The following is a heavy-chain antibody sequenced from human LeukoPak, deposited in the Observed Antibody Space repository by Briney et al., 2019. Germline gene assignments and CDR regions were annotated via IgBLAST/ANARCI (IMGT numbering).Heavy chain of an antibody. J-gene: IGHJ6*02. CDR2: ISNDGSRK. Sequence: GGSLRPSCAPSEFTFSRHGMHWVRQAPGKGLGWVAIISNDGSRKYYAHSVEGRFTISRDNSKNTLYLQMNSLRAEDTAVYYCAKGLDIVVPYYAMDVWGQGTTVTVSS. V-gene: IGHV3-30*18. CDR1: EFTFSRHG. CDR3: AKGLDIVVPYYAMDV. D-gene: IGHD2-2*01.